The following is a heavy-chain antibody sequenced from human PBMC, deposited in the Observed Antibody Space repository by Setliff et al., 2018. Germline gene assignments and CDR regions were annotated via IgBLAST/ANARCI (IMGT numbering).Heavy chain of an antibody. CDR1: GYSFTGYQ. CDR3: ARDFLGQRGGRGGLDY. V-gene: IGHV1-2*02. CDR2: INPNSGGT. J-gene: IGHJ4*02. Sequence: ASVKVSCKASGYSFTGYQIYWMRLAPGQGLEWMGWINPNSGGTNYGQKFQGRVTMTRDTSISTVYMELSRLRSEDTAVYSCARDFLGQRGGRGGLDYWGQGTPVTVSS. D-gene: IGHD1-26*01.